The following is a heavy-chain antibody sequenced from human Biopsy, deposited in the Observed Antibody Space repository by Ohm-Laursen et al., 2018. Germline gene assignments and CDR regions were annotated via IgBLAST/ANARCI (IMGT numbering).Heavy chain of an antibody. CDR1: GDSIKNDA. D-gene: IGHD5/OR15-5a*01. CDR2: MLHSGHS. V-gene: IGHV4-59*08. CDR3: ARHFESTAIFDY. Sequence: SDTLSLTYTVSGDSIKNDAWSWIRQFPGKGLEWLGYMLHSGHSDYNPSLERRLTLSIDASKNQISLNLSSVTAADTAIYYCARHFESTAIFDYWGQGALITVSS. J-gene: IGHJ4*02.